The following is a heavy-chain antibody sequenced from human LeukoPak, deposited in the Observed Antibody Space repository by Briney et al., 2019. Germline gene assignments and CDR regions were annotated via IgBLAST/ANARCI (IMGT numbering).Heavy chain of an antibody. CDR1: AFTFSSYA. Sequence: GRSLRLSCTASAFTFSSYAMHWVRQAPGKGLEWMAVVSYDGNTKYYADSVRGRFTISRDNSENTLYLQMNSLRAEDMAVYYCAKRGSTWDLDYWGQGTLVTVSS. CDR3: AKRGSTWDLDY. CDR2: VSYDGNTK. D-gene: IGHD6-6*01. J-gene: IGHJ4*02. V-gene: IGHV3-33*06.